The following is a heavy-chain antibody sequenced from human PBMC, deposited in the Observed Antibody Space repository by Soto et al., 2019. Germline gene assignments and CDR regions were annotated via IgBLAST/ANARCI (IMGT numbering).Heavy chain of an antibody. CDR2: IYPGDSDT. Sequence: PGESLKISCKGSGYSFTSYWIGWARQMPGKGLEWMGIIYPGDSDTRYSPSFQGQVTISADKSISTAYLQWSSLKASDTAMYYCARLADDSSSRVYYYYYGMGVWGQGTTVTVSS. J-gene: IGHJ6*02. CDR3: ARLADDSSSRVYYYYYGMGV. CDR1: GYSFTSYW. V-gene: IGHV5-51*03. D-gene: IGHD6-13*01.